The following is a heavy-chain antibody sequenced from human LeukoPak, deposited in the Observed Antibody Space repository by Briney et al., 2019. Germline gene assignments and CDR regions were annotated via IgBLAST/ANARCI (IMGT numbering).Heavy chain of an antibody. CDR3: ARGLRRYSSGWYTFYFDY. J-gene: IGHJ4*02. CDR1: GGSFSGYY. Sequence: SSETLSLTCAAYGGSFSGYYWSWIRQPPGKGLEWIGEINHSGSTNYNPSLKSRVTISVDTSKNQFSLKLSSVTAADTAVYYCARGLRRYSSGWYTFYFDYWGQGTLVTVSS. CDR2: INHSGST. D-gene: IGHD6-19*01. V-gene: IGHV4-34*01.